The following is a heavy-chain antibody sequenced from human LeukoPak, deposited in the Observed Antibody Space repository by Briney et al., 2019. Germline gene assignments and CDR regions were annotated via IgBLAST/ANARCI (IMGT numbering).Heavy chain of an antibody. CDR1: GGSISSYY. CDR3: ARDTANNYYYYYGMDV. Sequence: SETLSLTCTVSGGSISSYYWSWIRQPPGKGLEWIGYIYYSGSTNYNPSLKSRVTISVDTSKNQFSLKLSSVTAADTAVYYCARDTANNYYYYYGMDVWGQGTTVTVSS. V-gene: IGHV4-59*01. CDR2: IYYSGST. J-gene: IGHJ6*02.